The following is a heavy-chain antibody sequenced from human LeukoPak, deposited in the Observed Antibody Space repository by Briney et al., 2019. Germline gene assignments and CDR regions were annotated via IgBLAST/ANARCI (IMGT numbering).Heavy chain of an antibody. Sequence: SETLSLTCAVYGGSFSGYYWSWIRQPPGKGLEWIGEINHSGSTNYNTSLKSRVTISVDTSKNQFSLKLSSVTAADTAVYYCARARGYSYGPDAFDIWGQGTMVTVSS. V-gene: IGHV4-34*01. CDR2: INHSGST. CDR1: GGSFSGYY. J-gene: IGHJ3*02. D-gene: IGHD5-18*01. CDR3: ARARGYSYGPDAFDI.